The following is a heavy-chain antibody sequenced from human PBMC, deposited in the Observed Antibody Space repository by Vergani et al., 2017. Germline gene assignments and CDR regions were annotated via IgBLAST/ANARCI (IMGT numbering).Heavy chain of an antibody. CDR2: IYYSGST. D-gene: IGHD3-3*01. CDR3: ARGTSGYYYYYMDV. Sequence: QVQLQESGPGLVKPSETLSLTCTVSGGSISSYYWSWIRQPPGKGLEWIWYIYYSGSTNYNPSLKSRVTISVDTSKNQFTLTLSSVTAADTAVYYCARGTSGYYYYYMDVWGKGTTVTVSS. CDR1: GGSISSYY. J-gene: IGHJ6*03. V-gene: IGHV4-59*01.